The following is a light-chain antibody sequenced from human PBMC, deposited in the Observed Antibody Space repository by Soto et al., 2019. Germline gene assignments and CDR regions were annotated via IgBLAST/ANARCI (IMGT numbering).Light chain of an antibody. CDR1: QSITAW. Sequence: DIQMTQSPSTLSASVGDRVTITCRASQSITAWLAWYQQKPGKAPKFLIYKASNLEGGVTSRFSGSGSGTELTLTISSVQPDYFATYYSQYWDNYSRTFGQGTKVEIK. J-gene: IGKJ1*01. V-gene: IGKV1-5*03. CDR2: KAS. CDR3: QYWDNYSRT.